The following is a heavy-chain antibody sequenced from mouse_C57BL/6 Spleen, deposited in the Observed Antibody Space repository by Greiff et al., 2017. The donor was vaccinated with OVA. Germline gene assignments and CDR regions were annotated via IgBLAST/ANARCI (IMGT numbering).Heavy chain of an antibody. CDR2: ISDGGSYT. Sequence: EVQLVESGGGLVKPGGSLKLSCAASGFTFSSYAMSWVRQTPEKRLEWVATISDGGSYTYYPDNVKGRFTISRDNAKNNLYLQMSHLKSEDTAMYYCARGSLPTIVTTSYFDVWGTGTTVTVSS. V-gene: IGHV5-4*01. CDR3: ARGSLPTIVTTSYFDV. CDR1: GFTFSSYA. D-gene: IGHD2-5*01. J-gene: IGHJ1*03.